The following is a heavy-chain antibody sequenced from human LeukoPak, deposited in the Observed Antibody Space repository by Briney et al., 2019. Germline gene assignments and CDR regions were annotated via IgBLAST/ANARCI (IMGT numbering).Heavy chain of an antibody. CDR1: GFTFSSYS. J-gene: IGHJ3*02. Sequence: GGSLRLSCAASGFTFSSYSMNWVRQAPGKGLEWVSSISSSSSYIHYADSVKGRFTISRDNAKNSLYLQMNSLRAEDTAVYYCARREIVGATTAFDIWGQGTMVTVSS. D-gene: IGHD1-26*01. CDR3: ARREIVGATTAFDI. CDR2: ISSSSSYI. V-gene: IGHV3-21*01.